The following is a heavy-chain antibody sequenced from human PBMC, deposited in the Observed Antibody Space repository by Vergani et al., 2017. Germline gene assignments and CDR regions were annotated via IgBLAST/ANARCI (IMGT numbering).Heavy chain of an antibody. CDR3: ARGNYYGSGTYVDP. V-gene: IGHV3-7*01. CDR1: GFISSSYW. J-gene: IGHJ5*02. D-gene: IGHD3-10*01. Sequence: EGQLVESGGDWVQRGGSLRLSCAASGFISSSYWMSWVRQAPGKGLEWVANVNQDGSEKYYVDSVRGRFTISRDTSKNTLHLQINNLRVEDTAVYYCARGNYYGSGTYVDPWGQGTLVTVSS. CDR2: VNQDGSEK.